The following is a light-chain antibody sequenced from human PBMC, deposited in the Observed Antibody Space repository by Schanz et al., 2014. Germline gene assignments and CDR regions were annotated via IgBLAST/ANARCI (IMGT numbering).Light chain of an antibody. CDR1: QTITSSY. CDR3: QQYGSSRGS. CDR2: GTS. J-gene: IGKJ2*04. Sequence: EIVLTQSPGTLSLSPGERATFSCRASQTITSSYIAWYQQKPGQAPRLLIYGTSNRATGIPDRFSGSGSGTDFTLTINRLQPEDFAVYYCQQYGSSRGSFGQGTKLDSK. V-gene: IGKV3-20*01.